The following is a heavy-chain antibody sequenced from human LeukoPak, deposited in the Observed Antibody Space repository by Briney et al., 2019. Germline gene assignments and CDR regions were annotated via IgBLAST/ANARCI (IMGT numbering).Heavy chain of an antibody. CDR3: ARDWGSSGYFYYGMDV. D-gene: IGHD6-19*01. CDR2: IYYSGST. V-gene: IGHV4-61*01. J-gene: IGHJ6*02. CDR1: GASVNSGRYY. Sequence: SETLSLTCTVSGASVNSGRYYWSWIRQPPGKGLEWIGHIYYSGSTNYNPSLKSRVTISVDTSKNQFSLKLSSVTAADTAVYYCARDWGSSGYFYYGMDVWGQGTTVTVSS.